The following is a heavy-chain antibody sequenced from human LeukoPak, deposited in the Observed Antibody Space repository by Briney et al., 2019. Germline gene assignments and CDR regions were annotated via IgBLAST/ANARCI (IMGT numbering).Heavy chain of an antibody. D-gene: IGHD4-17*01. CDR2: ISGSGVST. V-gene: IGHV3-23*01. CDR3: AKGNADYLWHFDS. CDR1: GFNFSIYA. J-gene: IGHJ4*02. Sequence: GGSLRLSCAASGFNFSIYATSWVRQAPGKGLEWVSTISGSGVSTFYADSVKGRFTISKDNSKSTLYLQMNSLRPDDTAVYYCAKGNADYLWHFDSWGQGTLVTVSS.